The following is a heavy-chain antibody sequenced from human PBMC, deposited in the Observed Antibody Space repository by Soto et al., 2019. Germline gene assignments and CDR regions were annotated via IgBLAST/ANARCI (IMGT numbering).Heavy chain of an antibody. J-gene: IGHJ4*02. V-gene: IGHV1-18*01. CDR2: ISAYNGNT. D-gene: IGHD3-10*01. Sequence: ASVKVSCKASGYTFTSYGISWVRQAPGQGLEWMGWISAYNGNTNYAQKLQGRVTMTTDTSTSTAYMELRSLRSDDTAVYYCARRPDYYGSGTSECTDDWGQGTLVTVSS. CDR1: GYTFTSYG. CDR3: ARRPDYYGSGTSECTDD.